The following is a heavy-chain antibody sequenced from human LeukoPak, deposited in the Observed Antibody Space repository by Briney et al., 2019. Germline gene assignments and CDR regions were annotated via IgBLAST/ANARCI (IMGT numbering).Heavy chain of an antibody. CDR3: ARASRDGYNYNY. D-gene: IGHD5-24*01. Sequence: GGSLRLSCAASGFTFSSYAMSWVRQAPGKGLEWVSGVSGSGGSTVYTDSVKGRFTISRDNSKNTLYLQMNSLRAEDTAVYYCARASRDGYNYNYWGQGTLVTVSS. V-gene: IGHV3-23*01. CDR1: GFTFSSYA. CDR2: VSGSGGST. J-gene: IGHJ4*02.